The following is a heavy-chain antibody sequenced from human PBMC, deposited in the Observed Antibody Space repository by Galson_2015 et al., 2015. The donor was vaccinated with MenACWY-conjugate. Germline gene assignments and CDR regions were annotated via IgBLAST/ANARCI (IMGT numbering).Heavy chain of an antibody. Sequence: SLRLSCAASGITFSSNAMNWVRQAPGKGLEWVSGIGTGGGTYYADSVKGRFTISRDNSKNMVYLQMNSLRAEDTAIYYCAKFKYSTSWSNTHGMDVWGQGTTVPVSS. CDR1: GITFSSNA. CDR2: IGTGGGT. J-gene: IGHJ6*02. CDR3: AKFKYSTSWSNTHGMDV. V-gene: IGHV3-23*01. D-gene: IGHD2-2*01.